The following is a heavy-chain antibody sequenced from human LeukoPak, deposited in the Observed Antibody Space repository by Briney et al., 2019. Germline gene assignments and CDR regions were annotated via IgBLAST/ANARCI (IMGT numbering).Heavy chain of an antibody. J-gene: IGHJ4*02. V-gene: IGHV4-59*01. CDR3: ARGSDSSGYYY. CDR1: GGSINSYY. Sequence: SETLSLTCTVSGGSINSYYWSWIRQPPGKGLEWIGYIYYSGSTNYNPSLKSRVTISVDTSKNQFSLKLSSVTAADTAVYYCARGSDSSGYYYWGQGTLVTVSS. CDR2: IYYSGST. D-gene: IGHD3-22*01.